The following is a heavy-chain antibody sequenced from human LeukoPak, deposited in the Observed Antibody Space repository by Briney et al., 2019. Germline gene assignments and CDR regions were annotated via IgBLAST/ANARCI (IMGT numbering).Heavy chain of an antibody. Sequence: GGSLRLSCAAYGFTFDDYAMHWVRQAQGKGLEWVSLISWDGGSTYYADSVKGRFTISRDNSKNSLYLQMNSLRAEDTALYYCAKAPARSYYYYMDVWGKGTTVTVSS. V-gene: IGHV3-43D*03. CDR3: AKAPARSYYYYMDV. CDR1: GFTFDDYA. CDR2: ISWDGGST. J-gene: IGHJ6*03.